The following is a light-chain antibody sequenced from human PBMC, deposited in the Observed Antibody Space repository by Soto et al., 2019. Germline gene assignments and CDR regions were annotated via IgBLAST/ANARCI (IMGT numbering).Light chain of an antibody. V-gene: IGKV3-20*01. J-gene: IGKJ3*01. Sequence: EIVLTQSPGTLSLSPGERATLSCRASQRLSRSYLAWYQQKPGQAPRLLIYGASSRATGIPDRFSGSGSGTDFTLTISKLEPEDSAVYYCQQYDGSPPFTFGPGTKVDIK. CDR2: GAS. CDR1: QRLSRSY. CDR3: QQYDGSPPFT.